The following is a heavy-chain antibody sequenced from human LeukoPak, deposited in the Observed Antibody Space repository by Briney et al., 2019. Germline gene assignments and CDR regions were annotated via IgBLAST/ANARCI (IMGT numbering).Heavy chain of an antibody. CDR1: GFTLSGFG. J-gene: IGHJ6*03. Sequence: GGSLRLSCAASGFTLSGFGMNWVRQAPGKGLEWVANIKQDGSEKYFVDSVKGRFTISRDNAKNSLFLQMNSLRADDTAVYYCARAPPGIATLAGYMDVWGKGTTVTVSS. V-gene: IGHV3-7*01. CDR3: ARAPPGIATLAGYMDV. CDR2: IKQDGSEK. D-gene: IGHD6-6*01.